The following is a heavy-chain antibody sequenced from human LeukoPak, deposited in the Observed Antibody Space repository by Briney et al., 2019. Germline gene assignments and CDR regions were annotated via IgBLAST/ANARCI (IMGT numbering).Heavy chain of an antibody. Sequence: ASVRVSCKASGYTFTGYYMHWVRQAPGQGLEWMGWINPNSGGTNYAQKFQGRVTMTRDTSISTAYMEPSRLRSDDTAVYYCARVTTVVTPNDAFDIWGQGTMVTVSS. CDR3: ARVTTVVTPNDAFDI. CDR2: INPNSGGT. CDR1: GYTFTGYY. V-gene: IGHV1-2*02. J-gene: IGHJ3*02. D-gene: IGHD4-23*01.